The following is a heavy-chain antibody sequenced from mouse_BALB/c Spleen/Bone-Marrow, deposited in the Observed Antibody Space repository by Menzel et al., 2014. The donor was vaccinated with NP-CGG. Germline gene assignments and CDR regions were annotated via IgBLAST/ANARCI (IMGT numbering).Heavy chain of an antibody. J-gene: IGHJ2*01. Sequence: QVQLQQSGAELVKPGASVKLSCKASGYTFTSYWMHWVKQRPGQGLEWIGEINPSNGRTNYNEKFKSKATLTVGKSSSTAYMQLSSLTSEDSAVYYCAREGLGRSFDYWGQGTTLTVSS. V-gene: IGHV1S81*02. CDR3: AREGLGRSFDY. CDR2: INPSNGRT. D-gene: IGHD2-14*01. CDR1: GYTFTSYW.